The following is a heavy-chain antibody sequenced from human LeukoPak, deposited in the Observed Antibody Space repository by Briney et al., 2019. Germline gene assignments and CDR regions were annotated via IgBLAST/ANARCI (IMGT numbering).Heavy chain of an antibody. Sequence: PGRSLRLSCAASGFTFDDYAMHWVRQAPGKGLEWVSGISWNSGSIGYADSVKGRFTISRDNAKNSLYLQMNSLRAEDTALYYCAKDRLSGSYYMGHDAFDIWGQGTMVTVSS. V-gene: IGHV3-9*01. CDR1: GFTFDDYA. CDR2: ISWNSGSI. D-gene: IGHD1-26*01. CDR3: AKDRLSGSYYMGHDAFDI. J-gene: IGHJ3*02.